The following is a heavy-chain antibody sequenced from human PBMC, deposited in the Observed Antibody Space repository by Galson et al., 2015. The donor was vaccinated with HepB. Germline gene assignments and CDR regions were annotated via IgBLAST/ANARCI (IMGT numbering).Heavy chain of an antibody. CDR1: GFTFSSYG. Sequence: SLRLSCAASGFTFSSYGMHWVRQAPGKGLEWVAFIRYDGSNKYYADSVKGRFTISRDNSKNTLYLQMNSLRAEDTAVYYCANVLSPPFDYWGQGTLVTVSS. V-gene: IGHV3-30*02. CDR2: IRYDGSNK. J-gene: IGHJ4*02. CDR3: ANVLSPPFDY.